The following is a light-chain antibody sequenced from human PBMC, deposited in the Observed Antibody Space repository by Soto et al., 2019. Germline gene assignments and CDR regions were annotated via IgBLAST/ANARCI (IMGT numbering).Light chain of an antibody. CDR2: DDN. CDR3: QSYDNNNRV. Sequence: NFMLTQPHSVSESPGKTVTISCTRSSGSIASNYVQWYQQRPGSSPSTVIYDDNQRPSGVPDRFSGSIDSSSNSASLTISGLKTEDEADFYCQSYDNNNRVFGGGTTLTVL. J-gene: IGLJ3*02. CDR1: SGSIASNY. V-gene: IGLV6-57*01.